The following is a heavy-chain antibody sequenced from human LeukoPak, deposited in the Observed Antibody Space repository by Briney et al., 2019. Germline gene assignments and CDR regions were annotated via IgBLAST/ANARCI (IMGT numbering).Heavy chain of an antibody. Sequence: GGSLRLSCAASGFTFSSYGMHWVRQAPGKGLEWVAVISYDGSNKYYADSVKGRFTISRDNSKNTLYLQMNSLRAEDTAVYYCAKWGRDYYDSSGYYYPDYWGQGTLVTVSS. V-gene: IGHV3-30*18. CDR1: GFTFSSYG. CDR2: ISYDGSNK. D-gene: IGHD3-22*01. J-gene: IGHJ4*02. CDR3: AKWGRDYYDSSGYYYPDY.